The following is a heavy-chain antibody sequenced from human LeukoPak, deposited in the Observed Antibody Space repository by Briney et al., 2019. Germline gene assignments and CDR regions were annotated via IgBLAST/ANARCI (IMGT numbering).Heavy chain of an antibody. CDR2: IYYSGST. CDR1: GASVSGSAYY. V-gene: IGHV4-39*01. Sequence: SETLSLTCTVSGASVSGSAYYWGWIRQPPGKGLEWIGNIYYSGSTYYNESLESRVTISIDTSKNQFSLKLNSVTAADTAVYYCATLGYSYGTDYWGQGTLVTVSS. D-gene: IGHD5-18*01. J-gene: IGHJ4*02. CDR3: ATLGYSYGTDY.